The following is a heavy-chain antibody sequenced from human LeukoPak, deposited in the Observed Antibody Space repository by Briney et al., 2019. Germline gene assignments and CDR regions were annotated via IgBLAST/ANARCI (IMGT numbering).Heavy chain of an antibody. V-gene: IGHV4-30-4*01. CDR1: GGSISSGDYY. J-gene: IGHJ4*02. CDR2: IYYSGST. D-gene: IGHD6-19*01. Sequence: SQTLSLTCTVSGGSISSGDYYWSWIRQPPGKGLEWIGYIYYSGSTYYNPSLKSRVTISVDTSKNQFSLKLSSVTAAGTAVYYCARVATGYSSGWYGSQTGYYFDYWGQGTLVTVSS. CDR3: ARVATGYSSGWYGSQTGYYFDY.